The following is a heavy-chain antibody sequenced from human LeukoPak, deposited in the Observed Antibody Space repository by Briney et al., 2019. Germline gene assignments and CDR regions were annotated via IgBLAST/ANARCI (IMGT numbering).Heavy chain of an antibody. J-gene: IGHJ4*02. V-gene: IGHV1-2*02. CDR1: GGTFSSYT. D-gene: IGHD3-3*01. Sequence: ASVKVSCKASGGTFSSYTISWVRQAPGQGLEWMGWINPNSGGTNSAQNFQGRVTMTRDTSISTAYMELSRLRSDDTAVYYCARGDDFPEWGQGTLVTVSS. CDR2: INPNSGGT. CDR3: ARGDDFPE.